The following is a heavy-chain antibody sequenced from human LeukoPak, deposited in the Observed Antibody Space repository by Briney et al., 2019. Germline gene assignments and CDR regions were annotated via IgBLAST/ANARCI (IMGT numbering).Heavy chain of an antibody. CDR3: AISTYSSSPS. D-gene: IGHD6-6*01. CDR2: INHDESKK. V-gene: IGHV3-7*01. J-gene: IGHJ5*02. Sequence: PGGSLRLSGAASGFAFIDHWMIWVRQAPGKGREWVANINHDESKKYYVDSVEGRFTISRDNAKNSLYLQMNSLRAEDTAVYYCAISTYSSSPSWGQGTLVTVSS. CDR1: GFAFIDHW.